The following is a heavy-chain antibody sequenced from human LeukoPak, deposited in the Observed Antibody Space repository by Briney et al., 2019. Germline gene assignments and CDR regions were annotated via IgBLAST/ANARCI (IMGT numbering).Heavy chain of an antibody. Sequence: GGSLRLSCAASGFTFSSYAMSWVRQAPGRGLEWVSAISGSGGSTYYADSVKGRFTISRDNSKNTLYLQMNSLRAEDTAVYYCAKDRSQGIAGIDWFDPWGQGTLVTVSS. CDR3: AKDRSQGIAGIDWFDP. V-gene: IGHV3-23*01. CDR2: ISGSGGST. CDR1: GFTFSSYA. J-gene: IGHJ5*02. D-gene: IGHD6-13*01.